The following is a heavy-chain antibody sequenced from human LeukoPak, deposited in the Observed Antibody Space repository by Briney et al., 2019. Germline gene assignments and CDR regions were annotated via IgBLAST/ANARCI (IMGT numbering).Heavy chain of an antibody. CDR1: GGSISSGGYY. V-gene: IGHV4-31*03. J-gene: IGHJ3*02. Sequence: SQTLSLTCTVSGGSISSGGYYWSWIRQHPGKGLEWIGYIYYSGSTYYNPSLKSRVTISVDTSKNQFSLKLSSVTAADTAVYYCARYYDFWSGYLPSGAFDIWGQGTMVTVSS. CDR2: IYYSGST. CDR3: ARYYDFWSGYLPSGAFDI. D-gene: IGHD3-3*01.